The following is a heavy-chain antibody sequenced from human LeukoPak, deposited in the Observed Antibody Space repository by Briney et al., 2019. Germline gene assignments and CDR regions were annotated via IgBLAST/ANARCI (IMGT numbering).Heavy chain of an antibody. J-gene: IGHJ4*02. CDR2: ISGSGGST. V-gene: IGHV3-23*01. CDR3: AKGDYDSSGYVLFDY. Sequence: RGSLRLSCAASGFTFSSYAMSWVRQAPGKGLEWVSAISGSGGSTYYADSVKGRFTISRDNSKNTLYLQMNSLRAEDTAVYYCAKGDYDSSGYVLFDYWGQGTLVTVSS. CDR1: GFTFSSYA. D-gene: IGHD3-22*01.